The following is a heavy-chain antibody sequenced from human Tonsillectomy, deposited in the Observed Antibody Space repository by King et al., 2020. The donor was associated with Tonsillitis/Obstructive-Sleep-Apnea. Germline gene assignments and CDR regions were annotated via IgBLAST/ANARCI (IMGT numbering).Heavy chain of an antibody. D-gene: IGHD3-3*01. CDR1: GGSISSYY. CDR2: FYYSVST. J-gene: IGHJ4*02. V-gene: IGHV4-59*01. CDR3: ARALNFWSAHFDY. Sequence: QLQESGPGLVKPSETLSLTCSVSGGSISSYYWSWIRQPPGKGLEWIGYFYYSVSTNYNPSLKSRVTISVDTSKNQFSLRLSSVTAADTAVYYCARALNFWSAHFDYWGQGTLVTVSS.